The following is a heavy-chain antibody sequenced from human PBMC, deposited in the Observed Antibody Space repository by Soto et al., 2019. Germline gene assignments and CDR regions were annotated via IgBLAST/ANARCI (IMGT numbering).Heavy chain of an antibody. J-gene: IGHJ6*02. CDR3: ARDSGMIWGNYGMDV. Sequence: VGSLRLSCAASGFTVRANYMTWVRRAPGKRLEWVSVIYNAGNIYYGDSVKGRFTTSRDTSQNTMFLEMNSLRAEDTAVYYCARDSGMIWGNYGMDVWGQGTTVTVSS. CDR2: IYNAGNI. V-gene: IGHV3-53*01. D-gene: IGHD3-10*01. CDR1: GFTVRANY.